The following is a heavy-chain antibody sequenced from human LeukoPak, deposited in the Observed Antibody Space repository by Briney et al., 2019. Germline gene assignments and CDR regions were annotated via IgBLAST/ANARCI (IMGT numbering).Heavy chain of an antibody. J-gene: IGHJ3*02. V-gene: IGHV3-23*01. CDR3: ARDLEAKGSYYNSDAFDI. CDR2: ISGSGGST. Sequence: PGGSLRLSCAASGFTFSSYAMSWVRQAPGKGLEWVSAISGSGGSTYYADSVKGRFTISRDNAKNSLYLQMNSLRAEDTAVYYCARDLEAKGSYYNSDAFDIWVQGTMVTVSS. CDR1: GFTFSSYA. D-gene: IGHD3-10*01.